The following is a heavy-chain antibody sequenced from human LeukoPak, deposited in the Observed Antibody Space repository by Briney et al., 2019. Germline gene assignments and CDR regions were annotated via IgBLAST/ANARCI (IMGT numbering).Heavy chain of an antibody. Sequence: GGSLRLSCAASGFTFSRYSMNWVRQAPGKGLEWVASISSSSSYIYYADSVKGRFTISRDNAKNSLYLQMNSLRAEDTAVYYCARDGLLSNKLPFDYWGQGTLVTVSS. CDR3: ARDGLLSNKLPFDY. CDR2: ISSSSSYI. J-gene: IGHJ4*02. CDR1: GFTFSRYS. D-gene: IGHD1/OR15-1a*01. V-gene: IGHV3-21*01.